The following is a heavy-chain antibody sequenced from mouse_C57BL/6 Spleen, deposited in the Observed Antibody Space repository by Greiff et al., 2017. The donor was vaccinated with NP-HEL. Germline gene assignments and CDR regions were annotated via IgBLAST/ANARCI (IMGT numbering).Heavy chain of an antibody. CDR3: ARNGYGDWFAY. J-gene: IGHJ3*01. D-gene: IGHD2-2*01. Sequence: EVNLVKSGGGLVKPGGSLKLSCAASGFTFSDYGMHWVRQAPEKGLEWVAYISSGSSTIYYADTVKGRFTISRDNAKNTLFLQMTSLRSEDTAMYYCARNGYGDWFAYWGQGTLVTVSA. V-gene: IGHV5-17*01. CDR1: GFTFSDYG. CDR2: ISSGSSTI.